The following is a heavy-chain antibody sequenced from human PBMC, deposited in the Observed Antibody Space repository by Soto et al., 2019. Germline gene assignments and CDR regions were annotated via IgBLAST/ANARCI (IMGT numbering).Heavy chain of an antibody. V-gene: IGHV3-11*01. CDR3: ARDLPYGDYEIGFDY. CDR1: GFTFSDYY. CDR2: ISSSGSTI. J-gene: IGHJ4*02. D-gene: IGHD4-17*01. Sequence: PGGSLRLSCAASGFTFSDYYMSWIRQAPGKGLEWVSYISSSGSTIYYADSVKGRFTTSRDNAKNSLYLQMNSLRAEDTAVYYCARDLPYGDYEIGFDYWGQGTLVTVSS.